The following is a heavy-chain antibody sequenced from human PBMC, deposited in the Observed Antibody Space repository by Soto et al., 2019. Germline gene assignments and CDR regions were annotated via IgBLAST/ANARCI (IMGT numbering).Heavy chain of an antibody. D-gene: IGHD3-10*01. Sequence: EVQLLESGGGLVQPGGSLRLSCAASGFTFSSYAMSWVRQAPGKGLEWVSAISGSGGSTYYADSVKGRFTISRDNSKQTLYLQMNRLRAEDTAVYYCAKDRGDRVLWFWELGYYYCYGMDVWGPGTTVTVA. CDR1: GFTFSSYA. V-gene: IGHV3-23*01. CDR3: AKDRGDRVLWFWELGYYYCYGMDV. CDR2: ISGSGGST. J-gene: IGHJ6*02.